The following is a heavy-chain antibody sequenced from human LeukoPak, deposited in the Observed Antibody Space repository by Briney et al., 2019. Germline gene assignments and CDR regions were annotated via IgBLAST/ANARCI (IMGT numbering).Heavy chain of an antibody. CDR2: TFHTGTT. Sequence: PSETLSLTCAVSGDSISSGGHYWNWIRQRPGNGLEWIGYTFHTGTTYYNPSLKSRVTISVDTSKSHFSLKLSSVTAADTAVYYCARSPGIWNEYGRLEYWGQGALVTVPS. D-gene: IGHD1-1*01. CDR3: ARSPGIWNEYGRLEY. V-gene: IGHV4-31*11. J-gene: IGHJ4*02. CDR1: GDSISSGGHY.